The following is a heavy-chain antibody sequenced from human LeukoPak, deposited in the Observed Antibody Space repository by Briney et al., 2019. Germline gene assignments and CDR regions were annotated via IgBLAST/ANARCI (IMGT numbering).Heavy chain of an antibody. Sequence: GASVKVSCKASGYTFTSYGISWVRQAPGQGLEWMGWISAYNGNTNYAQKHQGRVTMTTDTSTSTAYMELRSLRSDDTAVYYCAREEGSYSSGWYIFKGPIYYFDYWGQGTLVTVSS. CDR2: ISAYNGNT. V-gene: IGHV1-18*01. CDR3: AREEGSYSSGWYIFKGPIYYFDY. J-gene: IGHJ4*02. CDR1: GYTFTSYG. D-gene: IGHD6-19*01.